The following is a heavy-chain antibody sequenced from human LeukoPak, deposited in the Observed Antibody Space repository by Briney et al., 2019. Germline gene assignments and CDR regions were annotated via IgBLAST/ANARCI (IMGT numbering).Heavy chain of an antibody. V-gene: IGHV3-30*18. CDR2: ISDDGSNT. D-gene: IGHD5-18*01. J-gene: IGHJ2*01. CDR1: GFTLSSFG. CDR3: AKDADTATIIYWYFDL. Sequence: PGRSLRLSCTASGFTLSSFGMHWVRPARGKGLEWVTVISDDGSNTYYADSVKGRFTISRDNSKNTLYLQLNSLRTEDTAVYYCAKDADTATIIYWYFDLWGRGTLVTVSS.